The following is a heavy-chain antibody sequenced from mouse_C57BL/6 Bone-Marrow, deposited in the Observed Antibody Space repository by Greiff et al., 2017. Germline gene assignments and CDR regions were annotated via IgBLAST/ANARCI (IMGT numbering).Heavy chain of an antibody. CDR3: EGSPDCCGGSWYFDV. D-gene: IGHD1-1*02. CDR1: GYTFTSYW. V-gene: IGHV1-55*01. Sequence: QVQLQQPGAELVKPGASVKMSCKASGYTFTSYWITWVKQRPGQGLEWIGDIYPGSGSTNYNEKFKSKATLTVDTSSSTAYLQLSSLTSADSAVXYSEGSPDCCGGSWYFDVWGTGTTVTVSS. J-gene: IGHJ1*03. CDR2: IYPGSGST.